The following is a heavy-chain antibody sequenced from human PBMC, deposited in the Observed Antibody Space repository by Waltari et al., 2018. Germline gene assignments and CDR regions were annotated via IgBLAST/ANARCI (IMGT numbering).Heavy chain of an antibody. D-gene: IGHD4-17*01. CDR3: ARVPTVVLSLAVYFDY. Sequence: EVQLMESGGALVQPGGSLRLSCMASGFPLGAYALNWVRQAPGKGREWVSYISSSSSAIYYADSVKGRFTISRDNANNSLYLQMNSLRAEDTAIYYCARVPTVVLSLAVYFDYWGQGSLVTVSS. CDR2: ISSSSSAI. J-gene: IGHJ4*02. V-gene: IGHV3-48*01. CDR1: GFPLGAYA.